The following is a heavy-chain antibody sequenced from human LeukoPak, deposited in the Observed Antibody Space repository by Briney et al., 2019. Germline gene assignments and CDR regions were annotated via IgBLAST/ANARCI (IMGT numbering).Heavy chain of an antibody. D-gene: IGHD3-22*01. V-gene: IGHV1-8*01. J-gene: IGHJ5*02. Sequence: GASVKVSCKASGYTFTSYDINWVRQATGQGLEWMGWMNPNSGNTGYAQKFQGRVTMTRNTSISTAYMELSSLRSEDTAVYYCARGLAGAAGYDSSGYWFVDWFNPWGQGTLVTVSP. CDR2: MNPNSGNT. CDR3: ARGLAGAAGYDSSGYWFVDWFNP. CDR1: GYTFTSYD.